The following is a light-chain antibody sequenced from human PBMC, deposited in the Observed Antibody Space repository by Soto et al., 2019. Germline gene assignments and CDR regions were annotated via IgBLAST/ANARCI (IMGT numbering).Light chain of an antibody. V-gene: IGKV3-11*01. CDR1: QSVSSY. J-gene: IGKJ4*01. CDR3: QQRSNWLT. Sequence: EIVLTQSPATLSLSPGERATLSCRASQSVSSYLAWDQQKPGQAPRLLIYDASGRATGIPARFSGSGSGTDFTLTISSLEPEDFAVYYCQQRSNWLTFGGGTKVEIK. CDR2: DAS.